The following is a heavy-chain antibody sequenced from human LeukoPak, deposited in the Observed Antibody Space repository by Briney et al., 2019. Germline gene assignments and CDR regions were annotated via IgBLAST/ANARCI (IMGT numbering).Heavy chain of an antibody. CDR3: AKRGYSGYFLDY. Sequence: GGSLRLSCAASRFTFSSYAMSWVRQAPGKGLEWVSAISASGGSTYYADSVKGRFTISRDNSNDTLYLQMNSLRAEDTAVYYCAKRGYSGYFLDYWGQGTLFTVSS. D-gene: IGHD5-12*01. CDR2: ISASGGST. CDR1: RFTFSSYA. J-gene: IGHJ4*02. V-gene: IGHV3-23*01.